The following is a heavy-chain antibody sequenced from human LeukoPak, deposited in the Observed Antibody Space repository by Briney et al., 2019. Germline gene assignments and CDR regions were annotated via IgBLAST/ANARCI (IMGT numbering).Heavy chain of an antibody. V-gene: IGHV1-69*13. CDR1: GGTFSSYA. J-gene: IGHJ3*02. D-gene: IGHD6-13*01. Sequence: GASVKVSCKASGGTFSSYAISWVRQAPGQGLESMGGIIPIFGTANYAQKFQGRVTITADESTSTAYMELSSLRSEDTAVYYCARESSSWYLDAFDIWGQGTMVTVSS. CDR3: ARESSSWYLDAFDI. CDR2: IIPIFGTA.